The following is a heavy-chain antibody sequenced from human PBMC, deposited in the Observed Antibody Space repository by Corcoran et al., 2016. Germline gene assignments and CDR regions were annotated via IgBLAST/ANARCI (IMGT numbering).Heavy chain of an antibody. CDR2: IYYSGST. J-gene: IGHJ6*02. V-gene: IGHV4-39*07. CDR3: ARDPTTGGLTVYYYYYGMDV. Sequence: QLQLQESGPGLVKPSETLSLTCTVSGGSISSSSYYWGWIRQPPGKGLEWIGSIYYSGSTYYNPSLKSRVTISVDTSKNQFSLKLSSVTAADTAVYYCARDPTTGGLTVYYYYYGMDVWGQGTTVTVSS. CDR1: GGSISSSSYY. D-gene: IGHD1-7*01.